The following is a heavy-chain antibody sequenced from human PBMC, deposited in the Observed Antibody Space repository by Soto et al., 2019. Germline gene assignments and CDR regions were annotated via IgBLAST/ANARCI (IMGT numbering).Heavy chain of an antibody. CDR3: ARTSGSYYFSYFDY. Sequence: PSETLSLTCTVSGGSVSSGSYYWSWIRQPPGKGLEWIGYIYYSGSTNYNPSLKSRVTISVDTSKNQFSLKLSSVTAADTAVYYCARTSGSYYFSYFDYRGQGTLVTVSS. CDR1: GGSVSSGSYY. J-gene: IGHJ4*02. CDR2: IYYSGST. D-gene: IGHD1-26*01. V-gene: IGHV4-61*01.